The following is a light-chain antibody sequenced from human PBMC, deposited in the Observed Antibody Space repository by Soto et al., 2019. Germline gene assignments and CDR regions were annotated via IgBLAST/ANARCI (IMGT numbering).Light chain of an antibody. Sequence: QSALTQPPSASGSPGQSVTISCTGTSSDIGGYNYVSWYQQHPGKAPKLMIYELSKRPSGDPDRFSGSKSGNTASLTVSGLQAEDEADYYCSSYAGSNNFVVFGGGTKLTVL. CDR3: SSYAGSNNFVV. J-gene: IGLJ2*01. CDR1: SSDIGGYNY. CDR2: ELS. V-gene: IGLV2-8*01.